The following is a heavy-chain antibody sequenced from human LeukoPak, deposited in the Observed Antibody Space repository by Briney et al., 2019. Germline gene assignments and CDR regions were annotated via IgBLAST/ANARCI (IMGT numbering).Heavy chain of an antibody. CDR3: TRDYYDSSGYSSPHLFDY. CDR1: GFTFGDYA. V-gene: IGHV3-49*04. CDR2: IRSKAYGGTT. Sequence: PGGSLRLSCTASGFTFGDYAMSWVRQAPGKGLEWVGFIRSKAYGGTTEYAASVKGRFTIPRDDSKSIAYLQMNSLKTEDTAVYYCTRDYYDSSGYSSPHLFDYWGQGTLVTVSS. J-gene: IGHJ4*02. D-gene: IGHD3-22*01.